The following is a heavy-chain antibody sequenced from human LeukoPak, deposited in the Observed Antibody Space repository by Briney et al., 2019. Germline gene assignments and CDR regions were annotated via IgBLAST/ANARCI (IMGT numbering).Heavy chain of an antibody. CDR3: GLVTSGNWWFDP. CDR2: INPNSGAT. J-gene: IGHJ5*02. V-gene: IGHV1-2*02. CDR1: GYTFTVYH. D-gene: IGHD2-21*02. Sequence: APVKVSCKTSGYTFTVYHMHWVRQAPGQGLEWMGWINPNSGATNCAQNLQGRVTMTSDTSISTAYMELSSLTSDDTAVYYCGLVTSGNWWFDPWGQGTLVTVSS.